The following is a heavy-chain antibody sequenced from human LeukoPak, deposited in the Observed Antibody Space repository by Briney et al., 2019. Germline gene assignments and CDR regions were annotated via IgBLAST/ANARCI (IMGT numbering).Heavy chain of an antibody. J-gene: IGHJ4*02. CDR1: GFTFSSYA. V-gene: IGHV3-23*01. D-gene: IGHD3-16*01. CDR3: AKFPYYYVWGSFLTFDY. CDR2: ISGSGGST. Sequence: GGSLRLSCAASGFTFSSYAMSWVRQAPGEGLEWVSAISGSGGSTYYADSVKGRFTISRDNSKNTLYLQMNSLRAEDTAVYYCAKFPYYYVWGSFLTFDYWGQGTLVTVSS.